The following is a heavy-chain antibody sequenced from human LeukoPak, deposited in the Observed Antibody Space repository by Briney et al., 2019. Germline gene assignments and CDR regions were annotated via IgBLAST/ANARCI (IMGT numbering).Heavy chain of an antibody. J-gene: IGHJ4*02. CDR3: AKAFGQRPL. CDR2: ISYDGSNK. D-gene: IGHD6-25*01. Sequence: PGGSLRLSCAASGFTFSSYGMHWVRQAPGRGLEWVAVISYDGSNKYYADSVKGRFTISRDNSKNTLYLQMNSLRAEDTAVYYCAKAFGQRPLWGQGTLVTVSS. CDR1: GFTFSSYG. V-gene: IGHV3-30*18.